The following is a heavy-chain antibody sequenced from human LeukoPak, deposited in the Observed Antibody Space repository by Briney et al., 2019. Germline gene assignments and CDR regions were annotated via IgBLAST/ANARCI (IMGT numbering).Heavy chain of an antibody. Sequence: GGALTLTCAASGFTFSNAWMSWVRQPPGKGLEWVGRIKSKTDGGTTDYASLVKGRFTISKNDSKNTLYLKMSRLKTEDTAVYCCTTVGFDRQIVDANWGQGTLVTVSS. V-gene: IGHV3-15*01. J-gene: IGHJ4*02. CDR2: IKSKTDGGTT. CDR3: TTVGFDRQIVDAN. D-gene: IGHD2-21*01. CDR1: GFTFSNAW.